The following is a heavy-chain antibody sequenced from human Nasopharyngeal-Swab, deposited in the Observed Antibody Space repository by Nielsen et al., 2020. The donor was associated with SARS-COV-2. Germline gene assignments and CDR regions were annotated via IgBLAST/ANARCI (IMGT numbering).Heavy chain of an antibody. D-gene: IGHD2-2*01. CDR2: IYSGGST. Sequence: GGSLRLSCAASGFTVSSNYMIWVRQAPGKGLEWVSVIYSGGSTYYADSVKGRFTISRDNSKNTLYLQMNSLRAEDTAVYYCARREVGCSSTSCYDYWGQGTLVTVSS. CDR1: GFTVSSNY. V-gene: IGHV3-53*01. J-gene: IGHJ4*02. CDR3: ARREVGCSSTSCYDY.